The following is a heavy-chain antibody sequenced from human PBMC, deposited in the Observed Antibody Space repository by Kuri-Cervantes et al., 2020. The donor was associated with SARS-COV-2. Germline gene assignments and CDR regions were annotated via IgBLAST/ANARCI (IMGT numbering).Heavy chain of an antibody. J-gene: IGHJ6*02. CDR3: ARPTVTHYYYYGMDV. V-gene: IGHV3-21*01. CDR1: GFTFSSYS. Sequence: GGSLRLSCAASGFTFSSYSMNWVRQAPGKGLEWVSSISSSSSYIYYADSVKGRFTISRDNAKNSLYLQMNSLRAEDTAVYYCARPTVTHYYYYGMDVWGQGTTVTVSS. CDR2: ISSSSSYI. D-gene: IGHD4-17*01.